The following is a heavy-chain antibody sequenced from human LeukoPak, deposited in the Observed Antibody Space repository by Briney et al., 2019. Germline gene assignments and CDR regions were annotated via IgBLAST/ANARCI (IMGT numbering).Heavy chain of an antibody. J-gene: IGHJ4*02. Sequence: SETLSLTCAVYGGSFSGYYWGWIRQPPGKGLEWIGEINHSGSTNYNPSLKSRVTISVDTSKNQFSLKLSSVTAADTAVYYCARDFGGGTYAGDYWGQGTLVTVSS. D-gene: IGHD1-26*01. CDR1: GGSFSGYY. CDR3: ARDFGGGTYAGDY. CDR2: INHSGST. V-gene: IGHV4-34*01.